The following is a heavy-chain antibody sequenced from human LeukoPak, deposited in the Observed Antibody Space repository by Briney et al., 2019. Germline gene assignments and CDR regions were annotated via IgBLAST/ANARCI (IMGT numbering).Heavy chain of an antibody. CDR3: AKDSVGWPRSSSAFDI. CDR2: IRWNSGSI. J-gene: IGHJ3*02. V-gene: IGHV3-9*01. Sequence: GRSLRLSCAASEITFEDYAMHWVRQAPGKGLEWVSGIRWNSGSIAYADSVKGRFTISRDNAKNSLHLQMNSLRPEDTALYYCAKDSVGWPRSSSAFDIWGQGTRVTVSS. D-gene: IGHD5-12*01. CDR1: EITFEDYA.